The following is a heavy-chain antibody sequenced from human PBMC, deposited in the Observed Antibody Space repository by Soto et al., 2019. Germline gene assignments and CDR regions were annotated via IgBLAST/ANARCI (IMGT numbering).Heavy chain of an antibody. V-gene: IGHV4-39*01. Sequence: SETLSLTCTVSGGSISSSSYYWGWIRQPPGKGLEWIGSIYYSGSTYYNPSLKSRVTISVDTSKNQFSLKLSSVTASDTVVYYCYEAWYDSSGYYRDYWGQGTLVTVS. CDR3: YEAWYDSSGYYRDY. CDR2: IYYSGST. D-gene: IGHD3-22*01. J-gene: IGHJ4*02. CDR1: GGSISSSSYY.